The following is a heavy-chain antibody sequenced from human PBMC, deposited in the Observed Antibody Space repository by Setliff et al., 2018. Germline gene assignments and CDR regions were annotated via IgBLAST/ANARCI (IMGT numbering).Heavy chain of an antibody. CDR3: ARDRYYNSWSGTSITAPHDAFDI. Sequence: VASVKVSCKASGDSFSNYAISWVRQAPGQGLEWMGGLIPMFGTPGYAQKFQDRVTMTRDTSTSTVYMEVSSLRSEDTAVYYCARDRYYNSWSGTSITAPHDAFDIWGQGTMVTVSS. D-gene: IGHD3-3*01. CDR1: GDSFSNYA. V-gene: IGHV1-69*05. CDR2: LIPMFGTP. J-gene: IGHJ3*02.